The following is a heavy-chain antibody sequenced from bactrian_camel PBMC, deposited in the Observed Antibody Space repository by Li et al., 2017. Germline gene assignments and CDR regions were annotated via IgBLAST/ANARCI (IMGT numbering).Heavy chain of an antibody. CDR3: ASEGDRFPDGSCRLHGDYEYNY. J-gene: IGHJ4*01. CDR1: GHPYSRYC. Sequence: HVQLVESGGGSVQAGGSLKLSCEISGHPYSRYCLVWFRQAPDKEREGVAVIDSDGASSIADPVKGRFTISQGFEEYTLYLYLQMDSLEPEDTGTYYCASEGDRFPDGSCRLHGDYEYNYWGRGTQVTVS. V-gene: IGHV3S26*01. CDR2: IDSDGAS. D-gene: IGHD6*01.